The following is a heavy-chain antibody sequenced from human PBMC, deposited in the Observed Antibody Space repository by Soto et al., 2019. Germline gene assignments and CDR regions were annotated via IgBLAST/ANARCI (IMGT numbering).Heavy chain of an antibody. Sequence: SDTLSLTCAVYGGSFSGYYWSWIRQPPGKGLEWIGEINHSGSTNYNPSLKSRVTISVDTSKNQFSLKLGSVPAADTAVYYCARRGFVVPSATRYYYYYRDVWGKGTTVTVYS. CDR1: GGSFSGYY. J-gene: IGHJ6*03. D-gene: IGHD2-2*01. V-gene: IGHV4-34*01. CDR2: INHSGST. CDR3: ARRGFVVPSATRYYYYYRDV.